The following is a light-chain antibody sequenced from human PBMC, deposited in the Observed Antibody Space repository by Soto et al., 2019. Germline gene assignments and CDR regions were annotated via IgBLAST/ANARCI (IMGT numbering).Light chain of an antibody. Sequence: IVLTQSPGTLSLSPGERATLSCRASQSVSSSYLSWYQQKPGQAPRLLIYGASSRATGIPDRFSGSAAGTDFTLTISRLEPADFAVCYCQQYGSSPGTFGQGTKV. CDR1: QSVSSSY. CDR2: GAS. V-gene: IGKV3-20*01. J-gene: IGKJ1*01. CDR3: QQYGSSPGT.